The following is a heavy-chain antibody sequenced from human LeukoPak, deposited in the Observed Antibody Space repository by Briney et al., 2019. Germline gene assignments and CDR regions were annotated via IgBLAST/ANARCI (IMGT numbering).Heavy chain of an antibody. J-gene: IGHJ4*02. Sequence: ASVKVSCKASGYTFTSYDINWVRQATGQGLEWMGWMNPNSGNTGYAQKFQGRITLTRSTSISTAYMELRSLRSDDTAVYYCARVTRDTSLGKQLVQGYFDYWGQGTLVTVSS. D-gene: IGHD6-13*01. CDR3: ARVTRDTSLGKQLVQGYFDY. CDR1: GYTFTSYD. V-gene: IGHV1-8*01. CDR2: MNPNSGNT.